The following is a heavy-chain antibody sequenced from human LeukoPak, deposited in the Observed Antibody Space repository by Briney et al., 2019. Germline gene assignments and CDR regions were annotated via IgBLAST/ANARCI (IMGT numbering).Heavy chain of an antibody. CDR3: ARGGPYGPFDY. V-gene: IGHV4-39*01. D-gene: IGHD3-16*01. J-gene: IGHJ4*02. CDR1: GFTFSSYSMN. CDR2: IYYSGST. Sequence: GSLRLSCAASGFTFSSYSMNWVRQPPGKGLEWIGSIYYSGSTYYNPSLKSRVTISVDTSKNQFSLKLSSVTAADTAVYYCARGGPYGPFDYWGQGTLVTVSS.